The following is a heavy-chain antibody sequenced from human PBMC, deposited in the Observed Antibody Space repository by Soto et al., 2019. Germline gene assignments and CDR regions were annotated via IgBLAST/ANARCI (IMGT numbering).Heavy chain of an antibody. D-gene: IGHD3-3*01. J-gene: IGHJ4*02. Sequence: SETLSLTCTVSGGSISSGGYYWSWIRQHPGKGLEWIGYIYYSGSTYYNPSLKSRVTISVDTSKNQFSLKLSSVTAADTAVYYCARAPYDFWSGLPIYYFDYWGQGTLVTVSS. CDR1: GGSISSGGYY. CDR3: ARAPYDFWSGLPIYYFDY. CDR2: IYYSGST. V-gene: IGHV4-31*03.